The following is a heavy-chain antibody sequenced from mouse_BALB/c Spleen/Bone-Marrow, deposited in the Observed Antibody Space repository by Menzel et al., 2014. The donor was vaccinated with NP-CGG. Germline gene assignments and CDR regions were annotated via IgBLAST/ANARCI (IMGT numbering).Heavy chain of an antibody. CDR1: GFTFSSYG. V-gene: IGHV5-6-3*01. J-gene: IGHJ4*01. D-gene: IGHD1-1*01. CDR3: ARDYYGSSYAMDY. Sequence: EVKLVESGGGLVQPGGSLKLSCAASGFTFSSYGMSWVRQTPDKRLELVATINSNGGSTYYPDSVKGRFTISRDNAKNTLYLQMSSLKSEDTAMYYCARDYYGSSYAMDYWGQGTSATVSS. CDR2: INSNGGST.